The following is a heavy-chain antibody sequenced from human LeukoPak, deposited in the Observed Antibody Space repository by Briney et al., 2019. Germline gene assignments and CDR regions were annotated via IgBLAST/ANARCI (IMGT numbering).Heavy chain of an antibody. CDR1: GYSFTNYA. J-gene: IGHJ4*02. V-gene: IGHV7-4-1*02. CDR2: IHPSTGNP. CDR3: ARAFQSLGGLSLPDY. Sequence: ASVKVSCKASGYSFTNYAMNWVRQAPGQGLEWMGWIHPSTGNPTYAQGFTGRFVFSLDTSVSTTHLQISSLKAEDTAAYFCARAFQSLGGLSLPDYWGQGTLLTVSS. D-gene: IGHD3-16*02.